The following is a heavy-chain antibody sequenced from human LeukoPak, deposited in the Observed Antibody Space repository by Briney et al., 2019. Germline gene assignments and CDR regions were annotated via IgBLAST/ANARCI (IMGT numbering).Heavy chain of an antibody. V-gene: IGHV3-21*01. J-gene: IGHJ6*02. CDR3: ARDYDFVYYYYGMDV. D-gene: IGHD3-3*01. CDR1: GFTFSSYS. CDR2: ISSSSSYI. Sequence: GGSLRLSCAASGFTFSSYSMNWVRQAPGKGLEWVSSISSSSSYIYYADSVKGRFTISRDNAKNSLYLQMNSLRAEYTAVYYCARDYDFVYYYYGMDVWGQGTTVTVSS.